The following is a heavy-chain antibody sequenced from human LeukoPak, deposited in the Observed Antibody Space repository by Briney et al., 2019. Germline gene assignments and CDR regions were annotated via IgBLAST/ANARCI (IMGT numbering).Heavy chain of an antibody. CDR2: INPSGGST. CDR3: ARVPALYCSSTNCYMVDY. CDR1: GYTFTSYY. Sequence: GASVKVCCKASGYTFTSYYMHWVRQAPGQGLEWMGIINPSGGSTGYAQKFQGRVTMTRDTSTSTVYMELSSLRSEDTAVYYCARVPALYCSSTNCYMVDYWGQGTLVTVSS. J-gene: IGHJ4*02. D-gene: IGHD2-2*02. V-gene: IGHV1-46*01.